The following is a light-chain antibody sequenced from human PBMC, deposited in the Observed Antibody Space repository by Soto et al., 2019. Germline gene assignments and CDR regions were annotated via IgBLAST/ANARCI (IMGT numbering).Light chain of an antibody. CDR2: GAS. CDR1: QSVSSSY. V-gene: IGKV3-20*01. J-gene: IGKJ2*01. Sequence: EIVLTQSPGTLSLSPGERATLSCRASQSVSSSYLAWYQQKPGQAPRLLIYGASSRATGIPDRFSGSGSGTDFTITISRLVPEDFAVYYCQQDGSSPPYTFGQGTKLEIK. CDR3: QQDGSSPPYT.